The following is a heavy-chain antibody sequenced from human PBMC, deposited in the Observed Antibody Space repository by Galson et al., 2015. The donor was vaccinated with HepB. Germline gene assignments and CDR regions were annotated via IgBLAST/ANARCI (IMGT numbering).Heavy chain of an antibody. CDR2: IYSGGST. Sequence: SLRLSCAASGFTVSSNYMSWVRQAPGKGLEWVSVIYSGGSTYYADSVKGRFTISRDNSKNTLYLQMNSLRAEDTAVYYCARDWYSSSYDAFDIWGQGTMVTVSS. CDR1: GFTVSSNY. V-gene: IGHV3-66*01. D-gene: IGHD6-13*01. CDR3: ARDWYSSSYDAFDI. J-gene: IGHJ3*02.